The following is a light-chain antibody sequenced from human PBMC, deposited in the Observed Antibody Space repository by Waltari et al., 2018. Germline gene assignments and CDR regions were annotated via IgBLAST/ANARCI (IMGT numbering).Light chain of an antibody. V-gene: IGLV1-44*01. CDR1: RSNIGSNT. J-gene: IGLJ2*01. Sequence: QSVLTQPPSTSGTPGERGTISCSGGRSNIGSNTVDWYKQVPGTAPQLLIYLDDQRTSGVPDRFSASKSGTSASLAISGLQSGDEADYYCSTWDDSLNDVLFGGGTRVTVL. CDR2: LDD. CDR3: STWDDSLNDVL.